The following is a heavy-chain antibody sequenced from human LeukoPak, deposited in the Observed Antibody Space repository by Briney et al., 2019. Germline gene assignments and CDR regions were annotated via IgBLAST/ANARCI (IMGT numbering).Heavy chain of an antibody. CDR3: ARHDSSGPYNAFDI. CDR1: GGSISSSNW. D-gene: IGHD3-22*01. V-gene: IGHV4-4*02. CDR2: IYHSGST. Sequence: SGTLSLTCAVSGGSISSSNWWSWVRQPPGKGLEWIGEIYHSGSTNYNPSLKSRVTISVDTSKNQFSLKLSSVTAAETAVYYCARHDSSGPYNAFDIWGQGTMVTVSS. J-gene: IGHJ3*02.